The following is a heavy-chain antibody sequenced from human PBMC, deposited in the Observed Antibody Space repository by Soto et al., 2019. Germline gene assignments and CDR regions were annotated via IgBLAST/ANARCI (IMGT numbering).Heavy chain of an antibody. CDR2: MNPNSGNT. J-gene: IGHJ4*02. CDR3: ARGLAVAGPYYFDY. V-gene: IGHV1-8*01. D-gene: IGHD6-19*01. Sequence: QVQLVQSGAEVKKPGASVKVSCKASGYTFTSYDINWVRQATGQGLEWMGWMNPNSGNTGYAQKFQGRVTMTRNTSRSTAYMELSSLRSEDTAVYYCARGLAVAGPYYFDYWGQGTLVTVSS. CDR1: GYTFTSYD.